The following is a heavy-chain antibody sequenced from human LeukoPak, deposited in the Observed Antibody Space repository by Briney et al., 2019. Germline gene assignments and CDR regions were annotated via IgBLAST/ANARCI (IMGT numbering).Heavy chain of an antibody. V-gene: IGHV4-34*01. CDR1: GGSFSGYY. J-gene: IGHJ5*02. CDR2: INHSGST. Sequence: SETLSLTCAVYGGSFSGYYWSWIRQPPGKGLEWIGEINHSGSTNYNPSLESRVTISVDTSKNQFSLKLSSVTAADTAVYYCARVGWFGVRDWFDPWGQGTLVTVSS. D-gene: IGHD3-10*01. CDR3: ARVGWFGVRDWFDP.